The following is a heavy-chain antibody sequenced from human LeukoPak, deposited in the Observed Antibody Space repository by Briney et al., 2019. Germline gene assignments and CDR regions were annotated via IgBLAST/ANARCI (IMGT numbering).Heavy chain of an antibody. Sequence: SSTLSLTCAISGDSVSTSGVAWNWVRQSPSRGLEWLGRTYYTSKWNTDYAVFVTSRIVVNPDTSKNQFSLQLNSVTSEDTAVYYCARGRASAFDVWGQGTMLADSS. V-gene: IGHV6-1*01. CDR2: TYYTSKWNT. CDR1: GDSVSTSGVA. J-gene: IGHJ3*01. D-gene: IGHD6-25*01. CDR3: ARGRASAFDV.